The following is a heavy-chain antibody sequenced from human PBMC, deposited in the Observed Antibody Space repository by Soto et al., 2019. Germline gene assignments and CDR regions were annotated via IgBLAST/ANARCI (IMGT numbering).Heavy chain of an antibody. D-gene: IGHD5-18*01. CDR1: GFTFSDYY. V-gene: IGHV3-11*05. CDR2: ISSSSSYT. CDR3: ARDPEDTAMAPSPDY. Sequence: QVQLVESGGGLVKPGGSLRLSCAASGFTFSDYYMSWIRRAPGKGLEWVSYISSSSSYTNYADSVKGRFTISRDNAKNSLYLQMNSLRAEDTAVYYCARDPEDTAMAPSPDYWGQGTLVTVSS. J-gene: IGHJ4*02.